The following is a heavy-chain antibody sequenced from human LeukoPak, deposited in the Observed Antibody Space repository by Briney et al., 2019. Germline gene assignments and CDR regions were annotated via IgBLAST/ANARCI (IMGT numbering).Heavy chain of an antibody. D-gene: IGHD4-23*01. V-gene: IGHV3-48*03. J-gene: IGHJ4*02. CDR1: GFTFSSYE. CDR2: ISSSGSTI. CDR3: ARDALNGGNSFDY. Sequence: GGSLRLSCAASGFTFSSYEMNWVRQAPGKGLEWVSYISSSGSTICYADSVKGRFTISRDNAKNSLYLQMNSLRAEDTAVYYCARDALNGGNSFDYWGQGTLVTVSS.